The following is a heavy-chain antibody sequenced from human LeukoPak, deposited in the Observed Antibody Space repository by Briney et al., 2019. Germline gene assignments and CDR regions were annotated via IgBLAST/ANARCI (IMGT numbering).Heavy chain of an antibody. CDR3: ARNDYGSGMGY. V-gene: IGHV4-59*01. D-gene: IGHD3-10*01. CDR1: GGSISSYY. Sequence: PSETLSLTCTVSGGSISSYYWSWIRQPPGKGLECIGYIYYSGSTNYNPSLKSRLTISVDTSKNQFSLKVTSVTAADTAVYYCARNDYGSGMGYWGQGTLVSVSS. J-gene: IGHJ4*02. CDR2: IYYSGST.